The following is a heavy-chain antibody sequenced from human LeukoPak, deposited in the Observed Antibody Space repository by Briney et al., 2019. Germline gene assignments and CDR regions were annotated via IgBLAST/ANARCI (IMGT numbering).Heavy chain of an antibody. D-gene: IGHD2-15*01. Sequence: ETLSLTCTVSGGSISSYYWSWIRQPPGKGLEWVSLIYSGGDTHYADSVKGRFTISRDKSKNTLYLQMNDLRPEDTAVYYCARDPPAVAINTYGWGQGTLVTVSS. CDR2: IYSGGDT. CDR3: ARDPPAVAINTYG. CDR1: GGSISSYY. V-gene: IGHV3-66*01. J-gene: IGHJ4*02.